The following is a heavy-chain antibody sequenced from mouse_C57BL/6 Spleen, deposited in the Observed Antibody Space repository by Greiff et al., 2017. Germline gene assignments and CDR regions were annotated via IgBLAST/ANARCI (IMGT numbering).Heavy chain of an antibody. CDR2: IWRCGST. J-gene: IGHJ4*01. Sequence: VKLMESGPGLVQPSHSLSITCTASGFSLTSYGVHWVRQSPGKGLEWLGVIWRCGSTDHYAAFMSRLGITQVNSRSQVFFKMNSLQADDTAIYYCAKDDYYSNYDAMDGWGQGTSVTVSS. CDR3: AKDDYYSNYDAMDG. CDR1: GFSLTSYG. V-gene: IGHV2-5*01. D-gene: IGHD2-5*01.